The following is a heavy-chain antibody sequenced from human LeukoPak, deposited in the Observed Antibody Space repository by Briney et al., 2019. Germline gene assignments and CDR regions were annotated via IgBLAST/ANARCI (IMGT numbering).Heavy chain of an antibody. J-gene: IGHJ4*02. Sequence: PGGSLRLSCAASGFTFSSYAMSWVRQAPGKGLEWVSAISGSGGTTYYADSVKGRFTISRDNSKNTLYLQMNSLRAEDSAVYYCAKGRGSSSWYPFDYRGQGTLVTVSS. CDR3: AKGRGSSSWYPFDY. V-gene: IGHV3-23*01. CDR1: GFTFSSYA. D-gene: IGHD6-13*01. CDR2: ISGSGGTT.